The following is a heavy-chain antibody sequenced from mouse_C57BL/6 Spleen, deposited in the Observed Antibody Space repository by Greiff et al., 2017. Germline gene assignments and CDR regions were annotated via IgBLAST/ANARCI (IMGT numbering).Heavy chain of an antibody. D-gene: IGHD2-1*01. Sequence: QVQLQQSGAELARPGASVKMSCKASGYTFTSYTMHWVKQRPGQGLEWIGYINPSSGYTKYNQKFKDKATLTADKSSSTAYMQLSSLTSEDSAVYYCARWKGNYSFAYWGQGTLVTVSA. CDR1: GYTFTSYT. V-gene: IGHV1-4*01. CDR3: ARWKGNYSFAY. CDR2: INPSSGYT. J-gene: IGHJ3*01.